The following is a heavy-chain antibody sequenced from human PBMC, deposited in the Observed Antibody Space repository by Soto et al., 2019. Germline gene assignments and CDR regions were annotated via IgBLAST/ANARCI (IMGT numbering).Heavy chain of an antibody. CDR1: GYTFTSYY. J-gene: IGHJ4*02. V-gene: IGHV1-46*03. Sequence: ASVKVSCKASGYTFTSYYMHWVRQAPGQGLEWMGIINPSGGRTIYAQKFQGRVTMTRDTSMSTVYMELSSLRSEDTAVYYCARVTVLFGVGHKPTYFFDSWGQGTLVTVSS. CDR2: INPSGGRT. D-gene: IGHD3-3*01. CDR3: ARVTVLFGVGHKPTYFFDS.